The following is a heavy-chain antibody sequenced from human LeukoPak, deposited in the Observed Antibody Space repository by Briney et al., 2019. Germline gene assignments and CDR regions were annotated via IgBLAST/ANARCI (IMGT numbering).Heavy chain of an antibody. V-gene: IGHV4-4*09. CDR3: ARHDDSSGEGWFDP. CDR1: GGSISSYY. Sequence: KPSETLSLTCTVSGGSISSYYWSWIRQPPGMGLEWIGYIYTSGSTNYNPSLKSRVTISVDTSKNQFSLKLSSVTAADTAVYYCARHDDSSGEGWFDPWGQGTLVTVSS. CDR2: IYTSGST. J-gene: IGHJ5*02. D-gene: IGHD6-19*01.